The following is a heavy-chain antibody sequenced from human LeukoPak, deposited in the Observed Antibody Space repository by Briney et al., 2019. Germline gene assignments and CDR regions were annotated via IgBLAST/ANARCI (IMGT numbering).Heavy chain of an antibody. D-gene: IGHD3-10*01. J-gene: IGHJ4*02. Sequence: GGSLRLSCAVSGITLSNYGMSWVRQAPGKGLEWVAGLSGSGGGTNYADSVQGRFTISRDNTKNTLYLQMNSLRAEDTAVYFCAKRGVVIRVFLVGFHKEAYYFDSWGQGALVTVSS. CDR1: GITLSNYG. V-gene: IGHV3-23*01. CDR2: LSGSGGGT. CDR3: AKRGVVIRVFLVGFHKEAYYFDS.